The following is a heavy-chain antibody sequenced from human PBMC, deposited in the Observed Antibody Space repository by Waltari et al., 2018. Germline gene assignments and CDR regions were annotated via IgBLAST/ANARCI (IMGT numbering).Heavy chain of an antibody. CDR3: ASRAAAGPDY. J-gene: IGHJ4*02. Sequence: EVQLVESGGGLVKPGGSLRLSCVASGFPFSSYSMNWVRQAPGKGLEWVSSISSSSSYIYYADSVKGRFTISRDNAKNSLYLQMNSLRAEDTAVYYCASRAAAGPDYWGQGTLVTVSS. V-gene: IGHV3-21*01. D-gene: IGHD6-13*01. CDR1: GFPFSSYS. CDR2: ISSSSSYI.